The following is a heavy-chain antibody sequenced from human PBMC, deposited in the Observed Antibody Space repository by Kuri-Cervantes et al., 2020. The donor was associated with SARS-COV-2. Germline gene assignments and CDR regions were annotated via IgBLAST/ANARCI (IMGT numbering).Heavy chain of an antibody. J-gene: IGHJ3*02. Sequence: GESLKISCAASGFTFSSYAMHWVRQAPGKGLEWVAVISYDGSNKYYADSVKGRFTISRDNAKNSLFLQMNSPRAEDMAMYYCAKERGYGYGFDIWGQGTMVTV. CDR1: GFTFSSYA. V-gene: IGHV3-30-3*01. CDR3: AKERGYGYGFDI. D-gene: IGHD3-10*01. CDR2: ISYDGSNK.